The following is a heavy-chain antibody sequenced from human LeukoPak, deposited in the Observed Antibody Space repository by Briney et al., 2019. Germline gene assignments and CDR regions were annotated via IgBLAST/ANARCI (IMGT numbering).Heavy chain of an antibody. V-gene: IGHV4-34*01. D-gene: IGHD3-22*01. J-gene: IGHJ5*02. CDR3: ARTSIYYDSSGYRS. CDR1: GGSFSGYQ. Sequence: SETLSLTCAVYGGSFSGYQWSWIPQPPGNGLEWIGEINHSGSTNYNPSLKSRVNISVDTSKNQFSLKLSSVTAADTAVYYCARTSIYYDSSGYRSWGQGTLVTVSS. CDR2: INHSGST.